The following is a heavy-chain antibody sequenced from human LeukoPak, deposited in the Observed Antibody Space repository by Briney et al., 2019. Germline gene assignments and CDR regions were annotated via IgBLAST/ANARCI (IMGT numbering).Heavy chain of an antibody. V-gene: IGHV4-61*02. CDR3: ARGHSGSYYYYFDY. CDR1: GGSISSGSYY. Sequence: SQTLFLTCTVSGGSISSGSYYWSWIRQPAGKGLEWIGRIYTSGSTNYNPSLKSRVTISVDTSKNQFSLKLSSVTAADTAVYYCARGHSGSYYYYFDYWGQGTLVTVSS. J-gene: IGHJ4*02. CDR2: IYTSGST. D-gene: IGHD1-26*01.